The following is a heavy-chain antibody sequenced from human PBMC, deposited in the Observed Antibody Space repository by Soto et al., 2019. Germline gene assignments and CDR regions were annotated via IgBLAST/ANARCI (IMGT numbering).Heavy chain of an antibody. CDR1: GYPLPTYV. CDR3: ATVSGYGSGSRRFDF. J-gene: IGHJ4*02. Sequence: QVQVMQSGAQLTQPGASVKVSCETSGYPLPTYVLSWVRQAPGQGLEWMGWIVGDSGNTVYAQKFQGRVTMYRDTSTSTGYMELRRLTSDDSALYYCATVSGYGSGSRRFDFWGQGTLVSVSS. CDR2: IVGDSGNT. D-gene: IGHD3-10*01. V-gene: IGHV1-18*01.